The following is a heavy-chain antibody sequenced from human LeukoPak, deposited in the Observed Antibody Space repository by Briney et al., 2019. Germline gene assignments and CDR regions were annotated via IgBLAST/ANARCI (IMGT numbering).Heavy chain of an antibody. CDR3: ARLAYYDILTGYSPFDY. D-gene: IGHD3-9*01. CDR2: IYYSGST. CDR1: GGSISSSSYY. V-gene: IGHV4-39*01. J-gene: IGHJ4*02. Sequence: SETLSLTCTVSGGSISSSSYYWGWIRQPPGTGLEWIGSIYYSGSTYYNPSLKSRVTISVDTSKNQFSLKLSSVTAADTAVYYCARLAYYDILTGYSPFDYWGQGTLVTVSS.